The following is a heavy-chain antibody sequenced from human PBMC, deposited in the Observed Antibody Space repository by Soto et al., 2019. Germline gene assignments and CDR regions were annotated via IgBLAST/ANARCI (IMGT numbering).Heavy chain of an antibody. CDR3: TKMGTSIWYMDYVDY. CDR1: GINFLTYA. V-gene: IGHV3-23*01. J-gene: IGHJ4*02. Sequence: DVQLLESGGGLVQPGGSLRFSCAAPGINFLTYAMAWVRQAPGKGLEWVSVISSSGITYYADSVKGRFTISRDISNSTLFLQMNSLRVEDTAVYYCTKMGTSIWYMDYVDYWGRGSLVTVSS. D-gene: IGHD3-3*02. CDR2: ISSSGIT.